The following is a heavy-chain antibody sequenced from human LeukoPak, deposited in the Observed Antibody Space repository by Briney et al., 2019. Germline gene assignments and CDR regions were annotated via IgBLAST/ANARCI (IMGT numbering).Heavy chain of an antibody. CDR2: IYHSGST. D-gene: IGHD5-12*01. J-gene: IGHJ3*02. CDR1: GYSISSGYY. CDR3: ARDKGGYGRSDAFDI. Sequence: PSETLSLTCTVSGYSISSGYYWGWIRQPPGKGLEWIGSIYHSGSTNYNPSLKSRVTISVDTSKNQFSLKLSSVTAADTAVYYCARDKGGYGRSDAFDIWGQGTMVTVSS. V-gene: IGHV4-38-2*02.